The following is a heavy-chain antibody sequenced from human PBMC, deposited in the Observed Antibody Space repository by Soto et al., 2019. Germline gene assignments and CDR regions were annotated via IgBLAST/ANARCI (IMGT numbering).Heavy chain of an antibody. CDR2: IYWNDEN. CDR3: AQRLNRARGPNTSFGP. J-gene: IGHJ5*02. D-gene: IGHD3-10*01. Sequence: SGPTLVNPTQTLTLTCSFSGFSLTTVVGVGWIRQPPVKALEWLAIIYWNDENLYTPSGKTRLPITKDPPKNQVVLTVTDMAPGDTATYYWAQRLNRARGPNTSFGPWGQEPLATVSS. V-gene: IGHV2-5*01. CDR1: GFSLTTVVG.